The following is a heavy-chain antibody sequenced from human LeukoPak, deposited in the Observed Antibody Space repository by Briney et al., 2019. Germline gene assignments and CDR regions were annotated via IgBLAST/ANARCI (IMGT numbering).Heavy chain of an antibody. CDR2: ISSYSYI. CDR3: ARDQGNLYGDFDY. CDR1: GFTFSGYS. Sequence: KPGGSLRLSCAASGFTFSGYSMNWVRQAPGKGLEWVSSISSYSYIYYADSVKGRFTISRDNAKNSLYLQMNSLGAEDTAVYYCARDQGNLYGDFDYWGQGTLVTVSS. V-gene: IGHV3-21*01. D-gene: IGHD4-17*01. J-gene: IGHJ4*02.